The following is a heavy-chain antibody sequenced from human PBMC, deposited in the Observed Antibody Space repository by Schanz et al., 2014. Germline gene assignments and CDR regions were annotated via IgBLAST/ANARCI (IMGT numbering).Heavy chain of an antibody. CDR3: KWELHVYYGMDV. J-gene: IGHJ6*02. D-gene: IGHD1-26*01. V-gene: IGHV3-15*01. CDR1: GYTVSSNY. CDR2: IQGGASAGTT. Sequence: EVQLVESGGGLIQPGGSLRLSCAASGYTVSSNYMSWVRQAPGKGLEWLGRIQGGASAGTTDYAAPVKGRFTISRDDSKNTMYLQMNSLKTEDTAVYYCKWELHVYYGMDVWGQGTLVIVSS.